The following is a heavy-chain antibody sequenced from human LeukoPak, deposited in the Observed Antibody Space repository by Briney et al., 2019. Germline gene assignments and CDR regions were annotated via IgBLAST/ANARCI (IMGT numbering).Heavy chain of an antibody. Sequence: ASVKVSCKVSGYTLTELSMHWVRQAPGKGLEWMGGFDPEDGETIYAQKFQGRVTMTEDTSTDTAYMELSSLRSEDTAVYYCATVSPRYYDSRGPAPLDYWGQGTLVTVSS. CDR2: FDPEDGET. D-gene: IGHD3-22*01. J-gene: IGHJ4*02. CDR3: ATVSPRYYDSRGPAPLDY. CDR1: GYTLTELS. V-gene: IGHV1-24*01.